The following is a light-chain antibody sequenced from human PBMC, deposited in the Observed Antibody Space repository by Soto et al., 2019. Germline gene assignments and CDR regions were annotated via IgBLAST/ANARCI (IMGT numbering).Light chain of an antibody. J-gene: IGKJ1*01. Sequence: EIVMTQSPATLSVSPGERATLSCRASQSVSSNLAWYQQKPAQPPRLLIYCASTRATGIPARVSGSGSGTEFTLTISSLQSEDFAVYYCQQYNNWPPWTFGQGTKVEIK. CDR2: CAS. V-gene: IGKV3-15*01. CDR1: QSVSSN. CDR3: QQYNNWPPWT.